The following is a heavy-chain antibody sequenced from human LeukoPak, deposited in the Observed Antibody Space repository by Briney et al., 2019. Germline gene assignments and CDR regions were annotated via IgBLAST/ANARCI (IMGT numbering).Heavy chain of an antibody. D-gene: IGHD3-10*01. CDR3: ARAGSESFFGSGNWFDP. CDR1: GGSISSYY. J-gene: IGHJ5*02. CDR2: IYYSGST. V-gene: IGHV4-59*01. Sequence: SETLSLTCTVSGGSISSYYWSWIRQPPGKGLEWIGYIYYSGSTNYNPSIKSRATISVDTSKNKFSLKLSSVTAAATAVYYCARAGSESFFGSGNWFDPWGQGTLVTVSS.